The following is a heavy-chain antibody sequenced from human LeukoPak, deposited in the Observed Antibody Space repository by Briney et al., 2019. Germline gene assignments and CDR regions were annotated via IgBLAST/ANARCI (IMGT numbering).Heavy chain of an antibody. J-gene: IGHJ4*02. CDR2: INSDGGNT. CDR1: GFTFSDYW. CDR3: VRGGSSVSFDY. V-gene: IGHV3-74*01. Sequence: GGSLRPTCAASGFTFSDYWMHWVRQTPGKGLVWVSRINSDGGNTNYADSVKGRFTVSRDNAKNTLYLQINSLRVEDTALYYCVRGGSSVSFDYWGQGTLVAVSS. D-gene: IGHD3-10*01.